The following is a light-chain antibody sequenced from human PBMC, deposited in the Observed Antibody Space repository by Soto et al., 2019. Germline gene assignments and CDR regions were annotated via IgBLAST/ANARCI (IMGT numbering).Light chain of an antibody. J-gene: IGKJ5*01. CDR1: QSVGTY. CDR3: QHRSIWPVS. V-gene: IGKV3-11*01. Sequence: EIVLTQSPATLSLSPRERATLSCRGSQSVGTYLAWYQQKPGQSPRLFMFDVSTRATGIPARFSGSGSGTDFTLTISSLEPEDFGVYYCQHRSIWPVSFGQGTRLEIK. CDR2: DVS.